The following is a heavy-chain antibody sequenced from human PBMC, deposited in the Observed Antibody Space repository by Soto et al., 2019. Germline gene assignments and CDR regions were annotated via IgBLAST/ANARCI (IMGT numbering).Heavy chain of an antibody. CDR3: AKSSGYYNLGWFDP. V-gene: IGHV3-23*01. J-gene: IGHJ5*02. CDR1: GFTFSSYA. CDR2: ISGSGGST. D-gene: IGHD3-3*01. Sequence: PGGSLRLSCAASGFTFSSYAMSWVRQAPGKGLEWVSAISGSGGSTYYADSVEGRFTISRDNSKNTLYLQMNSLRAEDTAVYYCAKSSGYYNLGWFDPWGQGTLVTVSS.